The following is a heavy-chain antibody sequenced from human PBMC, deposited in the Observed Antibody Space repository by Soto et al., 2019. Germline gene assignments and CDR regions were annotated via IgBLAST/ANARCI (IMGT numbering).Heavy chain of an antibody. CDR1: GFTFSNYA. CDR2: ISFDGSNK. V-gene: IGHV3-30*18. CDR3: AKHGIAWDKTLSQPNWFDP. D-gene: IGHD1-26*01. J-gene: IGHJ5*02. Sequence: PVGSLRLSCAASGFTFSNYAIHWVRQAPGRGLEWVTVISFDGSNKYYADSVKGRFTISRDNSKNTVYLQMNSLRVEDTAVYYCAKHGIAWDKTLSQPNWFDPWGQGTLVTVSS.